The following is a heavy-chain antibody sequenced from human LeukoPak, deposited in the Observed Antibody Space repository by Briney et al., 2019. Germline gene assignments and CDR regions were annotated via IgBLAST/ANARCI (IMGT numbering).Heavy chain of an antibody. Sequence: PGGSLRLSCAASGFTFSTYWMKWVRQAPGKGLEWVASIKEDGSDKYYVDSVKGRFSISSDNAKNSLYLQMNSLRTEDTAVYYCAKGGHFNFDYWGQGTLVTVSS. J-gene: IGHJ4*02. V-gene: IGHV3-7*01. CDR2: IKEDGSDK. CDR1: GFTFSTYW. D-gene: IGHD5-12*01. CDR3: AKGGHFNFDY.